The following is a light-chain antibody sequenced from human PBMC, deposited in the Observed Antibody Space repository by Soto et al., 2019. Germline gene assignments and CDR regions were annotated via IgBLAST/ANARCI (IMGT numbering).Light chain of an antibody. V-gene: IGKV3-15*01. CDR1: QSVGSA. CDR2: GAS. J-gene: IGKJ4*01. Sequence: EIVMTQSPATLSVSPGETATLSCRASQSVGSAVAWYQHKPGQAPRLLIVGASIRATGVPGRFSGGGSGTEFTLTIATLQSEDFAAYYCHQYRNWPPLTFGGGTTVEI. CDR3: HQYRNWPPLT.